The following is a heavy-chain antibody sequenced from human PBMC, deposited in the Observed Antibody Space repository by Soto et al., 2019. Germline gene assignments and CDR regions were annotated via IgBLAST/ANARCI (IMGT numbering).Heavy chain of an antibody. J-gene: IGHJ4*02. CDR1: GGSIRSSPYY. CDR2: IYYTGST. CDR3: ASTDSSGPYVLFDS. V-gene: IGHV4-39*01. D-gene: IGHD6-19*01. Sequence: PSETLSLTCTVSGGSIRSSPYYWGWTRQPPGKGLEWIGSIYYTGSTYYNPSLKSRVTISVDTSKNQFSLKLTSVTAADTAVYYCASTDSSGPYVLFDSWGQGTLVTVSS.